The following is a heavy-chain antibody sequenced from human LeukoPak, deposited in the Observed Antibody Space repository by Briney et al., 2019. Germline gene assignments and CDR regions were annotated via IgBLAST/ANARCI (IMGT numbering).Heavy chain of an antibody. CDR1: EYTFTDYY. J-gene: IGHJ4*02. CDR3: AIERGATFYFHY. V-gene: IGHV1-2*02. Sequence: ASVKVSCKASEYTFTDYYMYWVREAPGQGLEWMGWTKLNSAVANSAQRFHGRVTMARDTSITTAYLVLSGLTSDDTAVYFCAIERGATFYFHYWGQGTLVTVSS. CDR2: TKLNSAVA.